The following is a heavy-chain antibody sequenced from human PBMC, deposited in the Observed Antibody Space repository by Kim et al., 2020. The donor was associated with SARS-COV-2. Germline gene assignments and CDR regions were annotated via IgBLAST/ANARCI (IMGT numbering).Heavy chain of an antibody. Sequence: GGSLRLSCAASGFTVSADHMSWVRQAPGKGLEWVSLLFSDSRTFYADSVKGRFTISRDDSRNKVYLEMNSLRPEDTAAYYCARHDWFDPWGHGTPVTVSS. J-gene: IGHJ5*02. CDR2: LFSDSRT. CDR3: ARHDWFDP. CDR1: GFTVSADH. V-gene: IGHV3-53*01.